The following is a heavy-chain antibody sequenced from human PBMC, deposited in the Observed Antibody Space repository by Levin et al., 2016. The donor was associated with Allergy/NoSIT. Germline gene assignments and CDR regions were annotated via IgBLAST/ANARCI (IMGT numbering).Heavy chain of an antibody. J-gene: IGHJ3*02. D-gene: IGHD6-6*01. V-gene: IGHV1-3*01. Sequence: WVRQAPGQRLEWMGWINAGNGNTKYSQKFQGRVTITRDTSASTAYMELSSLRSEDTAVYYCARLLSGAARPGAFDIWGQGTMVTVSS. CDR3: ARLLSGAARPGAFDI. CDR2: INAGNGNT.